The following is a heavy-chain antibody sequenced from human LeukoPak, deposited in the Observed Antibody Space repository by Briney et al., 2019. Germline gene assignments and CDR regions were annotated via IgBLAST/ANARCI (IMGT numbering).Heavy chain of an antibody. J-gene: IGHJ4*02. D-gene: IGHD6-13*01. CDR2: VNRSGNS. CDR3: ARKIYRGLRAAAAGFFDS. V-gene: IGHV4-34*01. CDR1: GGSFSSYY. Sequence: SETLSLTCAVYGGSFSSYYWSWIRQPPGQGLEWIGEVNRSGNSNYNPSLKSRVTMSVDTSKNQISLKLSSVTAADTAVYYCARKIYRGLRAAAAGFFDSWGQGTLVTVSS.